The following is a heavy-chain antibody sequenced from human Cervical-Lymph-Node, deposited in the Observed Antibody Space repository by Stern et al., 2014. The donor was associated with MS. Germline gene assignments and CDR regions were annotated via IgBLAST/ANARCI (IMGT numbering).Heavy chain of an antibody. CDR1: GGTFSSYA. CDR2: LIPIFGTG. D-gene: IGHD6-19*01. Sequence: QMQLVQSGAEVKKPGSSVKVSCKASGGTFSSYAISWVRQAPGQGLEWMGGLIPIFGTGNYAQKFQGRVTITADKSTSTAYMELSSLRSEDTAVYYCARRPGYSSGWYGGRNWFDPWGQGTLVTVSS. J-gene: IGHJ5*02. V-gene: IGHV1-69*06. CDR3: ARRPGYSSGWYGGRNWFDP.